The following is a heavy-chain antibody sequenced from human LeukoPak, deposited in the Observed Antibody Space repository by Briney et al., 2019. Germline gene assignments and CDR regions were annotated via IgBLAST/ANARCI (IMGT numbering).Heavy chain of an antibody. Sequence: SQTLSLTCAISGDSVSSNSAAWNWIRQSPSRGLEWLGRTYYRSKWYNDYAVSVKSRITINPDTSKNQFSLQLNSVTPEDTAVYYCARAVGATLYYYYGMDVWGQGTTVTVSS. CDR2: TYYRSKWYN. D-gene: IGHD1-26*01. V-gene: IGHV6-1*01. CDR3: ARAVGATLYYYYGMDV. J-gene: IGHJ6*02. CDR1: GDSVSSNSAA.